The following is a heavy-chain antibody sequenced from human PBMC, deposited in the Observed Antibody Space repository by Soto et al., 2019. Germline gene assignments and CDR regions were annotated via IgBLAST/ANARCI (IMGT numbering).Heavy chain of an antibody. V-gene: IGHV4-59*08. CDR2: ISYSGST. CDR3: AMQDTSGYAFDY. CDR1: GGSISSFD. D-gene: IGHD3-22*01. Sequence: QVQLQESGPGLVKPSETLSLTCTVSGGSISSFDWNWIRQSPGKGLEWLGYISYSGSTNYNPSLKSRVTIAVDTYKNQFSLKLISVTAADTAVYSCAMQDTSGYAFDYWGQGTLVTVSS. J-gene: IGHJ4*02.